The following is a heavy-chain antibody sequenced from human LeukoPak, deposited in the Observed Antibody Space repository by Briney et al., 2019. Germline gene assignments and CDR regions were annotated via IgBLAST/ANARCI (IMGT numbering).Heavy chain of an antibody. V-gene: IGHV1-46*01. D-gene: IGHD3-22*01. CDR1: GYTFTSYY. CDR2: INPSGGST. CDR3: ARVGQNYYDSSGYYDY. Sequence: ASVKVSCKASGYTFTSYYMHWVRQAPGQGLEWMGIINPSGGSTSYAQKFQGRVTMTRDTSTSTVYMELSSLRSEDTAVYYCARVGQNYYDSSGYYDYWGQGTLVTVSS. J-gene: IGHJ4*02.